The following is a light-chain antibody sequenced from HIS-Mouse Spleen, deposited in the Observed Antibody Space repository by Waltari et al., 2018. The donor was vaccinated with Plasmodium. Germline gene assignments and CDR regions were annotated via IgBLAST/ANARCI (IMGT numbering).Light chain of an antibody. V-gene: IGKV3-15*01. Sequence: EIVMTQSPATLSVSPGERATLSCRASKSVSSNLAWYQQKPGHAPTLLIYGASTRATGIPARFSGSGSGTEFTLTISSLQSEDFAVYYCQQYNNWSFTFGPGTKVDIK. J-gene: IGKJ3*01. CDR2: GAS. CDR1: KSVSSN. CDR3: QQYNNWSFT.